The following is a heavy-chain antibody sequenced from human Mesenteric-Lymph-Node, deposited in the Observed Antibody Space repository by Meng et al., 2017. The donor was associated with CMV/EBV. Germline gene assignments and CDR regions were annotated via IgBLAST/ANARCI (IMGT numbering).Heavy chain of an antibody. J-gene: IGHJ4*02. V-gene: IGHV4-34*01. CDR2: INHSGST. CDR1: GGSFSGYY. D-gene: IGHD6-13*01. Sequence: LTCAVYGGSFSGYYWSWIRQPPGKGLEWIGEINHSGSTNYNPSLKSRVTISVDTSKNQFSLKLSSVTAADTAVYYCARDGAAAGTLERWGQGTLVTVSS. CDR3: ARDGAAAGTLER.